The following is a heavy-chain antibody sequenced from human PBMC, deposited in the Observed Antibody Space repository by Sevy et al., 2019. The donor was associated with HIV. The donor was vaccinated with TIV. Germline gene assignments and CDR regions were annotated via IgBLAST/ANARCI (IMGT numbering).Heavy chain of an antibody. CDR2: VSSSSSTI. V-gene: IGHV3-48*02. CDR1: GFTFSSYS. J-gene: IGHJ6*02. D-gene: IGHD3-3*01. CDR3: ARAKGFLEWLFDGMDV. Sequence: GGSLRLSCAASGFTFSSYSMNWVRRAPGKGLEWVSYVSSSSSTIDYADSVKGRFTISRDNAKNSLYLQMNSLRDEDTAVYYCARAKGFLEWLFDGMDVWGQGTTVTVSS.